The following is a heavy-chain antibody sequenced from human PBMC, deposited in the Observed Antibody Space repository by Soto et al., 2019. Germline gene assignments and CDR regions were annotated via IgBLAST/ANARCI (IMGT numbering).Heavy chain of an antibody. CDR3: ANRPRYYNMDV. Sequence: GGSLRLSCAASGFTFSSYPMTWVRQGPGKGPEWVSTISGSGGDTYYADSVKGRFTISRDNPNNRLYLQMYSLRAEDTAVYFCANRPRYYNMDVWGQGTTVTVSS. V-gene: IGHV3-23*01. CDR1: GFTFSSYP. J-gene: IGHJ6*02. CDR2: ISGSGGDT.